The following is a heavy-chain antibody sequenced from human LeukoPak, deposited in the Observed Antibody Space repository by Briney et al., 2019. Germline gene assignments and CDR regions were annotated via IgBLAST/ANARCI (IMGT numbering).Heavy chain of an antibody. D-gene: IGHD3-22*01. CDR2: IKSKTDGGTT. V-gene: IGHV3-15*01. CDR1: GFTLSNAW. J-gene: IGHJ4*02. Sequence: GGSLRLSCAASGFTLSNAWMRWVRQAPGKGREWVGRIKSKTDGGTTDYAAPVKRIFTISREDSKNTLYLQMNSLKTEDTAVYYCTTADYYDSSGYYYDYFDYWGQGTLVTVSS. CDR3: TTADYYDSSGYYYDYFDY.